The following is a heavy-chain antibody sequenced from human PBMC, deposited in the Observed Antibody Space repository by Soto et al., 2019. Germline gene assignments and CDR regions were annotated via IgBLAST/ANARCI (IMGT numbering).Heavy chain of an antibody. J-gene: IGHJ3*02. CDR1: GFTVSSNY. CDR2: IYSGGST. D-gene: IGHD3-10*01. V-gene: IGHV3-53*01. Sequence: GGSLRLSCAASGFTVSSNYMSWVRQAPGKGLEWVSVIYSGGSTYYADSVKGRFTISRDNSKNTLYLQMNSLKAEDTAVYYCARELWFGEFYAFDIWGQGTMVTVSS. CDR3: ARELWFGEFYAFDI.